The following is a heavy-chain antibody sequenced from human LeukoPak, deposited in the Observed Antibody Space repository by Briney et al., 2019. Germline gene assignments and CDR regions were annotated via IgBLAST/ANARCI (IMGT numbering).Heavy chain of an antibody. CDR3: ARVVSDYYDSSGYLDY. J-gene: IGHJ4*02. CDR2: IYYSGST. V-gene: IGHV4-59*01. Sequence: SETLSLTCTVSGGSISSYYSSWIRQPPGEGLEWIGYIYYSGSTNYNPSLKSRVTISVVTSKKKFSLKLSSVTAAGTALYYCARVVSDYYDSSGYLDYWGQGTLVTVSS. D-gene: IGHD3-22*01. CDR1: GGSISSYY.